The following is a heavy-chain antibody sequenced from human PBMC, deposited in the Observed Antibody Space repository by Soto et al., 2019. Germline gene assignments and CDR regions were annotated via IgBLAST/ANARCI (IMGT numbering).Heavy chain of an antibody. Sequence: ASVKVSCKASGYSFTGYAIHWMRQAPGQRLEWMGWINAGNGNTKVPQKFQGRVTITADESTSTAYMELSSLRSEDTAVYYCARVGGWLKTNWFDSWGQGTLVTVSS. CDR2: INAGNGNT. V-gene: IGHV1-3*01. CDR1: GYSFTGYA. J-gene: IGHJ5*01. CDR3: ARVGGWLKTNWFDS. D-gene: IGHD5-12*01.